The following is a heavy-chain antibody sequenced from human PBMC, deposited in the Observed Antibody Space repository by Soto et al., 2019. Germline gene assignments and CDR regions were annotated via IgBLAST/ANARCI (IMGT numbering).Heavy chain of an antibody. J-gene: IGHJ3*02. V-gene: IGHV3-30*18. CDR1: GFTFSSYG. CDR3: AKGRIQLWLRRLGDAFDI. Sequence: GGSLRLSCGGSGFTFSSYGMHGIRQAPGKGLAWVACISYDGSNKYYADSVKGRFTISRDNSKNTLYLQMNSLRAEDTAVYYCAKGRIQLWLRRLGDAFDIWGQGPMVTVSS. CDR2: ISYDGSNK. D-gene: IGHD5-18*01.